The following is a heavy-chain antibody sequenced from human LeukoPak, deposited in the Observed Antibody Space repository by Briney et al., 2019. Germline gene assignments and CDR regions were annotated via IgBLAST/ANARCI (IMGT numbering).Heavy chain of an antibody. CDR2: IYYSGST. CDR1: GGSISSYY. D-gene: IGHD3-9*01. CDR3: ARHTPYYDILTGYRGPFDI. V-gene: IGHV4-59*08. Sequence: PSETLSLTCTVSGGSISSYYWSWIRQPPGKGLEWIGYIYYSGSTNYNPSLKSRVTISVDTSKNQFSLRLSSVTAADTAVYYCARHTPYYDILTGYRGPFDIWGQGTMVTVSS. J-gene: IGHJ3*02.